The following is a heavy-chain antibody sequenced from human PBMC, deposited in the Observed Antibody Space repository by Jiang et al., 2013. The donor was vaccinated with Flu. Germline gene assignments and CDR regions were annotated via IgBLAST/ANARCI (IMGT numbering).Heavy chain of an antibody. CDR3: ARRAAADHYYYYGMDV. CDR2: IDPSDSYT. J-gene: IGHJ6*04. CDR1: GYSFTSYW. V-gene: IGHV5-10-1*01. D-gene: IGHD6-13*01. Sequence: EVKKPGESLRISCKGSGYSFTSYWISWVRQMPGKGLEWMGRIDPSDSYTNYSPSFQGHVTISADKSISTAYLQWSSLKASDTAMYYCARRAAADHYYYYGMDVWGKGTTVTVPS.